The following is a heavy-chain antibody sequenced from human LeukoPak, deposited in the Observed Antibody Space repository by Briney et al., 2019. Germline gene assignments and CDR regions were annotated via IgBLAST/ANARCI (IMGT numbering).Heavy chain of an antibody. CDR1: GGSFSGYY. V-gene: IGHV4-34*01. Sequence: PSETLSLTCAVYGGSFSGYYWSWIRQPPGKGLEWIGEINHSGSTNYNPSLKSRVTISVDTSKNQFSLKLSSVTAADTAVYYCARTKDFWSGYSLAFDIWGQGTMVIVSS. CDR3: ARTKDFWSGYSLAFDI. J-gene: IGHJ3*02. CDR2: INHSGST. D-gene: IGHD3-3*01.